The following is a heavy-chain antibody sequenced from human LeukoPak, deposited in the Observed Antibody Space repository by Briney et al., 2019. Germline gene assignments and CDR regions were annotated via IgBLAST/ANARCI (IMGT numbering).Heavy chain of an antibody. J-gene: IGHJ4*02. CDR3: ARHSTYYYDSSGYYDY. CDR1: GGSISSSSYY. Sequence: SETLSLTCTVSGGSISSSSYYWGWIRQPPGEGLEWIGSIYYSGSTYYNPSLKSRVTISVDTSKNQFSLKLSSVTAADTAVYYCARHSTYYYDSSGYYDYWGQGTLVTVSS. CDR2: IYYSGST. V-gene: IGHV4-39*01. D-gene: IGHD3-22*01.